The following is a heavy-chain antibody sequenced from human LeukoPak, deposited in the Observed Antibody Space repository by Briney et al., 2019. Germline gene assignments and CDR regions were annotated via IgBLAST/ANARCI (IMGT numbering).Heavy chain of an antibody. Sequence: SETLSLTCIVSGHSISSGNYYWTWIRQPAGKGLEWIGRIYTSGSTNYNPSLKSRVTISVDTSKNQFSLKMRSVTAADTAVYYCAREPYYGSGSYYMSIDYWGQGALVTVSS. V-gene: IGHV4-61*02. CDR1: GHSISSGNYY. J-gene: IGHJ4*02. D-gene: IGHD3-10*01. CDR3: AREPYYGSGSYYMSIDY. CDR2: IYTSGST.